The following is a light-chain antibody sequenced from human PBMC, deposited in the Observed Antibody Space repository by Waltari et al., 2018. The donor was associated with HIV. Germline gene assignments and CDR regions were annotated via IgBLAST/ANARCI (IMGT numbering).Light chain of an antibody. V-gene: IGKV1-NL1*01. Sequence: DIQMTQSPSSLSASVGDRVTITCRASQAIDNSLVWYQQKPGRAPKLLLYAASRLQGGVPSRFSGSGSGADYSLTISSLQPEDFATYYCQQYYSTPQTFGQGTKVEIK. J-gene: IGKJ1*01. CDR1: QAIDNS. CDR3: QQYYSTPQT. CDR2: AAS.